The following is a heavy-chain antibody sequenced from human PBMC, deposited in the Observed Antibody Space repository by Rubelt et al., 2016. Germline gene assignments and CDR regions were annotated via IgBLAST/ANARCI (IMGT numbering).Heavy chain of an antibody. D-gene: IGHD6-19*01. CDR3: AREGTPGQWLASFHYYGMDV. V-gene: IGHV3-48*02. Sequence: EVQLVESGGGLVQPGGSLRLSCAASGFTFSSYSMNWVRQAPGKGLEWVSYISSSSSTIYYADSVKGRFTISRDNAKNSLYLQMNSLRDEDTAVYYCAREGTPGQWLASFHYYGMDVWGQGTTVTVSS. CDR2: ISSSSSTI. CDR1: GFTFSSYS. J-gene: IGHJ6*02.